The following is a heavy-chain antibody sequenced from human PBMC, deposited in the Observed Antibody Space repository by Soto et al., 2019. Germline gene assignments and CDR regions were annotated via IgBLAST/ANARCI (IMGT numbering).Heavy chain of an antibody. J-gene: IGHJ3*02. CDR1: GYTFTSYD. CDR2: MNPNSGNT. V-gene: IGHV1-8*01. CDR3: ARGTTVTTLDAFDI. D-gene: IGHD4-17*01. Sequence: GASVKVSCKSSGYTFTSYDINCVRQATGQGLEWMGWMNPNSGNTGYAQKFQGRVTMTRNTSISTAYMELSSLRSEDTAVYYCARGTTVTTLDAFDIWGQGTMVTVSS.